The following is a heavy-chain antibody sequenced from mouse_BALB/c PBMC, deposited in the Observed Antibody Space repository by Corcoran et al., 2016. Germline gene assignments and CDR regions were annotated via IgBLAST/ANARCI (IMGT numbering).Heavy chain of an antibody. CDR1: GGSISSGGY. CDR2: IYYSEST. J-gene: IGHJ4*01. D-gene: IGHD2-4*01. V-gene: IGHV3-2*02. Sequence: VQLQESGPGLVKPSQTLSLTCTVSGGSISSGGYSWSWIRQHPGKGLEWIGYIYYSESTYYNPSLKSRVTISVDTSKNQFSLKLSSVTAADTAVYYCARGGLTYYDFWGGYQNWFDPWGQGTRVTVSS. CDR3: ARGGLTYYDFWGGYQNWFDP.